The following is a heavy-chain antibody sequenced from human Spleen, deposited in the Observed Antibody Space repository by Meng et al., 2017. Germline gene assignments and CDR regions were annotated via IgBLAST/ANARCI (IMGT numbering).Heavy chain of an antibody. Sequence: QVQLVQSGAEVKKPGDSVKVSCKASAYSFTDYFVHWVRQAPGQGLEWLGVINCRSGAPTYEPKFQGRLTMTRDTSTSTVSMELSSLRSEDTAVYFCAREIVVVVAAERGLHYWGQGTLVTVSS. V-gene: IGHV1-46*01. D-gene: IGHD2-21*01. J-gene: IGHJ4*02. CDR3: AREIVVVVAAERGLHY. CDR2: INCRSGAP. CDR1: AYSFTDYF.